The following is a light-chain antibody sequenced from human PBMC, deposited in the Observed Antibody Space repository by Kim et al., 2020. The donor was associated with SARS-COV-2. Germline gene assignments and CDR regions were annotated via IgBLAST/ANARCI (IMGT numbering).Light chain of an antibody. V-gene: IGKV3D-15*01. CDR3: QQYYNWPRT. J-gene: IGKJ1*01. CDR2: GAS. Sequence: ERVLTQSPATLSVSPEERVTLSCRASQYISSNLAWYQHKPGQAPRLLIHGASTRATGIPARFSGSGSGTDFTLTISSLQSEDFAVYYCQQYYNWPRTFGQGTKVEI. CDR1: QYISSN.